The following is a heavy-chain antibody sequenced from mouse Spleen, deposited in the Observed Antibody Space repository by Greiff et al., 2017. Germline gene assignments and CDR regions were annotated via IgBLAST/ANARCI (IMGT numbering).Heavy chain of an antibody. CDR2: IDPSDSYT. J-gene: IGHJ2*01. Sequence: QVQLQQPGAELVRPGTSVKLSCKASGYTFTSYWMHWVKQRPGQGLEWIGVIDPSDSYTNYNQKFKGKATLTVDTSSSTAYMQLSSLTSEDSAVYYCARGTDSYYSYDFDYWGQGTTLTVSS. D-gene: IGHD2-12*01. CDR3: ARGTDSYYSYDFDY. V-gene: IGHV1-59*01. CDR1: GYTFTSYW.